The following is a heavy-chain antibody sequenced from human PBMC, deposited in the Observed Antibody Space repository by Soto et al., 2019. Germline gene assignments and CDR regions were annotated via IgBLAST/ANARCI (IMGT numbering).Heavy chain of an antibody. CDR1: GGSFSGHY. V-gene: IGHV4-34*01. Sequence: SETLSLISAVYGGSFSGHYWTWIRQPPGKGLEWIGEINHSGNTNYNSSLKSRVTISVDTSKNQFSLKLNSVTAADTAVYYCARDIPMIVVVGGDEPGNYYLDSWAHVTLGSVSS. D-gene: IGHD3-22*01. CDR2: INHSGNT. CDR3: ARDIPMIVVVGGDEPGNYYLDS. J-gene: IGHJ4*01.